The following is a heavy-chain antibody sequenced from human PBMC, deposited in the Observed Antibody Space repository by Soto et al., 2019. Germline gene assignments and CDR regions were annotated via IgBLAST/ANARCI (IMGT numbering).Heavy chain of an antibody. V-gene: IGHV4-4*07. D-gene: IGHD6-13*01. CDR3: ARVYSSSWLDV. Sequence: LSLTCTVSGGSISSYYWSWIRQPAGKGLEWIGRIYTSGSTNYNPSLKSRVTMSVDTSKNQFPLKLSSVTAADTAVYYRARVYSSSWLDVWGQGTTVTVYS. J-gene: IGHJ6*02. CDR2: IYTSGST. CDR1: GGSISSYY.